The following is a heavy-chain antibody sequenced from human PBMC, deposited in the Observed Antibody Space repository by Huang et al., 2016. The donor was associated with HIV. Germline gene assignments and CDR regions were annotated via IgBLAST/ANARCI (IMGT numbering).Heavy chain of an antibody. J-gene: IGHJ5*02. CDR3: AKEASYIFWNGYPLAS. D-gene: IGHD3-3*01. Sequence: EVQLLESGGGLVQPGGSLRLSCAGSGFSFVSYAMSWVRQPPGKGREVVSATSNSGSDTYYADSVKGRFTISRDNSKNTLYLQMNSLRAEDTAVYYCAKEASYIFWNGYPLASWGQGTLVTVSP. CDR1: GFSFVSYA. V-gene: IGHV3-23*01. CDR2: TSNSGSDT.